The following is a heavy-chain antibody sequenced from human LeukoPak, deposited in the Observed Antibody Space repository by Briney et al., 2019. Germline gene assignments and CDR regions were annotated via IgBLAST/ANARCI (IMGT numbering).Heavy chain of an antibody. Sequence: GASVKVSCTASGYTFTSYDINWVRQATGQGLEWMGWMNPNSGNTGYAQKFQGRVTMTRNTSISTAYMELSSLRSEDTAVYYCARGLARWRKYNWFDPWGQGTLVTVSS. J-gene: IGHJ5*02. CDR2: MNPNSGNT. CDR1: GYTFTSYD. CDR3: ARGLARWRKYNWFDP. D-gene: IGHD4-23*01. V-gene: IGHV1-8*01.